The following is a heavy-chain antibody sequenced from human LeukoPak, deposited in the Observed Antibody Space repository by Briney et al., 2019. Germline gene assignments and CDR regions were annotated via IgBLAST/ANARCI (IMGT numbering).Heavy chain of an antibody. CDR2: INPSGGST. CDR1: GYTFTSYY. Sequence: ASVKVSCKASGYTFTSYYMHWVRQAPGQGLEWMGIINPSGGSTSYAQKFQGRVTMTRDTSTSTVYMELSSPRSEDTAVYYCARDSLVAAAGREVRYNWFDPWGQGTLVTVSS. V-gene: IGHV1-46*01. D-gene: IGHD6-13*01. CDR3: ARDSLVAAAGREVRYNWFDP. J-gene: IGHJ5*02.